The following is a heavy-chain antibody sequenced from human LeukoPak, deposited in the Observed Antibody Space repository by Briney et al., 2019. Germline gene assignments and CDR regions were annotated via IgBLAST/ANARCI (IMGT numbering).Heavy chain of an antibody. D-gene: IGHD2-21*02. Sequence: PSETLSLTCTVSGGSISSGGYYWSWIRQHPGKGLEWIGYIYYSGSTYYNPSLKSRVTISVDTSKDQFSLKLSSVTAADTAVYYRAREVTTASTEYNWFDPWGQGTLVTVSS. CDR1: GGSISSGGYY. J-gene: IGHJ5*02. CDR3: AREVTTASTEYNWFDP. V-gene: IGHV4-31*03. CDR2: IYYSGST.